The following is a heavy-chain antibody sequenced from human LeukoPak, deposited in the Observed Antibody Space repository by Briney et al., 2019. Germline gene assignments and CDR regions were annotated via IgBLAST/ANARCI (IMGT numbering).Heavy chain of an antibody. Sequence: PSETLSLTCAVYGGSFSGYYWSWIRQPPGKGLEWIGEINHSGSTNYNPSLKSRVTISVDTSKNQFSLKLSSVTAADTAVYYCARGLEWLLRNWFDPWGQGTLVTVSS. V-gene: IGHV4-34*01. CDR3: ARGLEWLLRNWFDP. CDR2: INHSGST. CDR1: GGSFSGYY. J-gene: IGHJ5*02. D-gene: IGHD3-3*01.